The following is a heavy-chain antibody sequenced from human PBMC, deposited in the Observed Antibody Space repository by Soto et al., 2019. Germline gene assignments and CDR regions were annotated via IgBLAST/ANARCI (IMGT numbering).Heavy chain of an antibody. CDR3: AYGMDV. CDR2: ISVSGGGT. J-gene: IGHJ6*02. CDR1: GFTFSSYA. Sequence: GGSLRLSCEASGFTFSSYATNWVRQAPGRGLEWVSSISVSGGGTHYADSVKGRFTISIDISKNTVYLQMNGLSPEDTAVYYCAYGMDVWGQGTTVTVSS. V-gene: IGHV3-23*01.